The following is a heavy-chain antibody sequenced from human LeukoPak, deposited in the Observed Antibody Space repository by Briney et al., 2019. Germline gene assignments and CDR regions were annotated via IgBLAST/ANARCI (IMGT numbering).Heavy chain of an antibody. CDR3: AREPVLRHPRSYYYYGMDV. J-gene: IGHJ6*02. D-gene: IGHD3-3*01. V-gene: IGHV4-30-4*01. Sequence: SETLSLTCTVSGGSISSGDYYWSWIRQPPGRGLEWIVYIYYSGSTYYNPSLKSRVTISVDTSKNQFSLKLSSVTAADTAVYYCAREPVLRHPRSYYYYGMDVWGQGTTVTVSS. CDR2: IYYSGST. CDR1: GGSISSGDYY.